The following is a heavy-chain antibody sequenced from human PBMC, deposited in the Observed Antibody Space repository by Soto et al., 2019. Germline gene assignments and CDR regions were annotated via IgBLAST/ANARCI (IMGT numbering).Heavy chain of an antibody. Sequence: SVKVSCKASGGTFSSYAISWVRQAPGQGLEWMGGIIPIFGTANYAQKFQGIVTITADGSTSTAYKELSSLRSEDTAVYYCASPLHPTYYDFWSGYYSPPWDYYYGMDVWGQVTTVTVSS. D-gene: IGHD3-3*01. CDR1: GGTFSSYA. V-gene: IGHV1-69*13. CDR2: IIPIFGTA. J-gene: IGHJ6*02. CDR3: ASPLHPTYYDFWSGYYSPPWDYYYGMDV.